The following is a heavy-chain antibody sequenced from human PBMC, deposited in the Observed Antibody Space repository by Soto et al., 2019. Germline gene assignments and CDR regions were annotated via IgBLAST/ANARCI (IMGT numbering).Heavy chain of an antibody. CDR1: GFTFSNAW. D-gene: IGHD3-10*01. Sequence: PGGSLRLACAASGFTFSNAWMSWVRQAPGKGLEWVGRIKSKTDGGTTDYAAPVKGRFTISRDDSKNTLYLQMNSLKTEDTAVYYCTTAFPWFGEPRTLDVWGQGTTVTVSS. CDR3: TTAFPWFGEPRTLDV. CDR2: IKSKTDGGTT. J-gene: IGHJ6*01. V-gene: IGHV3-15*01.